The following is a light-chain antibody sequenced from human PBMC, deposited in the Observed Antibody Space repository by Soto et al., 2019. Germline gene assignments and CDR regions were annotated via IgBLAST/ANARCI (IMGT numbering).Light chain of an antibody. CDR3: QHYETYPIT. V-gene: IGKV1-5*01. CDR2: DAS. Sequence: DIRMTQSPSTLSASVGDRVTITCRASQSISNWLAWYQQKPGKAPKLLIYDASGLESGVPSRFSGSASGTEFTLTISSLQPDDFATYYCQHYETYPITFGQGTRLEIK. J-gene: IGKJ5*01. CDR1: QSISNW.